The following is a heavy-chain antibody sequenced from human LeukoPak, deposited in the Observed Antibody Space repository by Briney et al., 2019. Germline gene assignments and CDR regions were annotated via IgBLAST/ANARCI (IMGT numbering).Heavy chain of an antibody. CDR3: AKVDRSGYYYFDY. D-gene: IGHD3-22*01. CDR1: GFTFSSYA. Sequence: GGSLRLSCAASGFTFSSYAMNWVRQAPGEGLEWVSAISGRGGSTYDADSVKGRFTISRDNSKTTLYLQMNSLRAEDTAVYYCAKVDRSGYYYFDYWGQGTLVTVSS. CDR2: ISGRGGST. J-gene: IGHJ4*02. V-gene: IGHV3-23*01.